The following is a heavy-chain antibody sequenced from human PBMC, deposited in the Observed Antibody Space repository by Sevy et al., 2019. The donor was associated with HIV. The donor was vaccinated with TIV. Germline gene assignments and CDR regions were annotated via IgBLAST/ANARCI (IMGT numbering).Heavy chain of an antibody. J-gene: IGHJ4*01. CDR2: INPNSDVT. Sequence: ASVKVSCETSGYRFTDYYIHWVRQAPGQGLEWMGWINPNSDVTKSAKKFQDRVIMTKDTSISTVDMELRGLTFDDSAVYYCARDQEFGSTTTCYSGLDHWGHGSLVTVSS. CDR1: GYRFTDYY. D-gene: IGHD2-2*02. CDR3: ARDQEFGSTTTCYSGLDH. V-gene: IGHV1-2*02.